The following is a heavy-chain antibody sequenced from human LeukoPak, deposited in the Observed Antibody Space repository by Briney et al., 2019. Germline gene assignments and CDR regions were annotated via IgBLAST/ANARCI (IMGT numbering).Heavy chain of an antibody. V-gene: IGHV4-59*01. CDR1: GDSISSYY. Sequence: SETLSLTCTVSGDSISSYYWNWIRQPPGKGLEWIGYIYYSGSTNYNPSLKTRVTISVDTSKNQFSLKLSSVTAADTAVYYCARMIYSINGMDVWGQGTTVTVSS. CDR3: ARMIYSINGMDV. J-gene: IGHJ6*02. D-gene: IGHD3-3*02. CDR2: IYYSGST.